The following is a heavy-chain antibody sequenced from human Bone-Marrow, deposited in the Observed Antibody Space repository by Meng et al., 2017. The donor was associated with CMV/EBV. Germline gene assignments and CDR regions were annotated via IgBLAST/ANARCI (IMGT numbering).Heavy chain of an antibody. J-gene: IGHJ4*02. CDR1: GGTFSSYT. CDR3: ARVPITGLYFDY. V-gene: IGHV1-69*02. Sequence: KASGGTFSSYTISWVRQAPGQGLEWMGRIIPILGIANYAQKFQGRVTITADKSTSTAYMELSSLRSEDTAVYYCARVPITGLYFDYWGQGTLVTVSS. CDR2: IIPILGIA. D-gene: IGHD1-20*01.